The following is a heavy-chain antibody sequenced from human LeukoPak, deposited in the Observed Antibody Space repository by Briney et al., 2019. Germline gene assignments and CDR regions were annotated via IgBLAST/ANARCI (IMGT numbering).Heavy chain of an antibody. D-gene: IGHD2-15*01. CDR3: ARGQLEEYCSGGSCYFPENQNWFDP. J-gene: IGHJ5*02. CDR1: GYTFTSYY. CDR2: INPSGGST. V-gene: IGHV1-46*01. Sequence: ASVKVSCKASGYTFTSYYMHWVRQAPGQGLEWMGIINPSGGSTSYAQKFQGRVTMTRDMSTSTVYMELSSLRSEDTAVYYRARGQLEEYCSGGSCYFPENQNWFDPWGQGTLVTVSS.